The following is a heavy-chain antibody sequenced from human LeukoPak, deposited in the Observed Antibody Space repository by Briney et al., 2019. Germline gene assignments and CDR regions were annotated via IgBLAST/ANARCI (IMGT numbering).Heavy chain of an antibody. CDR1: GFTFSDYY. CDR3: ARVPVDTAMVTAGRHYYYMDV. J-gene: IGHJ6*03. CDR2: ISSSGSTI. V-gene: IGHV3-11*04. D-gene: IGHD5-18*01. Sequence: KAGGSLRLSCAASGFTFSDYYMSWIRQAPGKGLEWVSYISSSGSTIYYADSVKGRFTISRDNAKNSLYLQMNSLRAEDTAVYYCARVPVDTAMVTAGRHYYYMDVWGKGTTVTVSS.